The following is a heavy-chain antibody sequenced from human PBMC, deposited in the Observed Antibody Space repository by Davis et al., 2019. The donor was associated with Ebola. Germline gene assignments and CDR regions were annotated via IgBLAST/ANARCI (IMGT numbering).Heavy chain of an antibody. Sequence: GESLKISCAASGFTFSTYAMTWVRQAPGKGLEWGSVIYSGGSTDYADSAKGRFTIPRDNSKNTLYLQMNSLRAEDTAVYYCARERPNVCSSTSCQAPGAFDIWGQGTMVTVSS. V-gene: IGHV3-66*01. CDR2: IYSGGST. D-gene: IGHD2-2*01. J-gene: IGHJ3*02. CDR3: ARERPNVCSSTSCQAPGAFDI. CDR1: GFTFSTYA.